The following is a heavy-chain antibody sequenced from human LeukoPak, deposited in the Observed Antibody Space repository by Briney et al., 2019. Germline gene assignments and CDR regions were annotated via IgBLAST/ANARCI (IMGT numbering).Heavy chain of an antibody. CDR2: IYYTGST. J-gene: IGHJ4*02. D-gene: IGHD4-23*01. CDR1: AGSISTYY. Sequence: SETLSLTCTVSAGSISTYYWSWIRQPPGKGLEWIGYIYYTGSTNSNPSLRSRVTISVDRSKNQFSLKLSSVTAADTAVYYCARGRTTVVTPYYFDYWGQGTLVTVSS. V-gene: IGHV4-59*12. CDR3: ARGRTTVVTPYYFDY.